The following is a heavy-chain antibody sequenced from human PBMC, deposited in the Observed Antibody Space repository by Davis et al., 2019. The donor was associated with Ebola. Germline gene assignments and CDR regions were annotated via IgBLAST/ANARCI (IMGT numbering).Heavy chain of an antibody. Sequence: SETLSLTCTVSGGSINSDFWTWIRQPPGKGLEWLGFISHSGSTSYNPSLESRVTISVDTSNNQFSLKLSSVTAADTAVYFCARQAVAYTYGYVYWGQGTVVTVSS. CDR2: ISHSGST. D-gene: IGHD5-18*01. J-gene: IGHJ4*02. CDR1: GGSINSDF. V-gene: IGHV4-59*08. CDR3: ARQAVAYTYGYVY.